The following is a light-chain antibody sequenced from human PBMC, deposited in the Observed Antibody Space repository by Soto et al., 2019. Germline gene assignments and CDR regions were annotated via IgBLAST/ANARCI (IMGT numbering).Light chain of an antibody. V-gene: IGLV2-23*02. J-gene: IGLJ1*01. Sequence: QSVLTQPASVSGSPGQSITISCTGTISDVGTHNLVSWYQQHPGKAPNLIIYEVIKRPSGVSSSFSGSKSGSTASLTISGLQTDDEADYHCCSYAGSNPFPYVFGTGTRLPS. CDR2: EVI. CDR3: CSYAGSNPFPYV. CDR1: ISDVGTHNL.